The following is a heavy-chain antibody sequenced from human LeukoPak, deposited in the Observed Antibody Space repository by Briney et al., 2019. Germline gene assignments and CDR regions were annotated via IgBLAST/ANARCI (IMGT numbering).Heavy chain of an antibody. D-gene: IGHD2-21*02. CDR3: TRMTAGHDY. J-gene: IGHJ4*02. Sequence: SETLSLTCAVSGVSFDDYYWSWVRQTPGKGLEWIGEINHSGYTNDSPSLKSRVTLSIDTSRKQFSLNLRSVTVADTGIYCCTRMTAGHDYWGQGTLVTVSS. CDR1: GVSFDDYY. V-gene: IGHV4-34*01. CDR2: INHSGYT.